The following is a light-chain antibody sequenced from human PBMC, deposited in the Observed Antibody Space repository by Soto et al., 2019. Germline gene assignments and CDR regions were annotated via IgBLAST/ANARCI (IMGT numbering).Light chain of an antibody. CDR1: QSVSSN. CDR3: QQHGSSPIT. J-gene: IGKJ5*01. V-gene: IGKV3-15*01. Sequence: IEMTQSPATLSFSPGERATLSCRASQSVSSNLVWYQQKPGQAPRLLIYGASTRVTGIPARFSGSGSGTEFTLTISSLQSEDFAVYYCQQHGSSPITFGQGTRLEIK. CDR2: GAS.